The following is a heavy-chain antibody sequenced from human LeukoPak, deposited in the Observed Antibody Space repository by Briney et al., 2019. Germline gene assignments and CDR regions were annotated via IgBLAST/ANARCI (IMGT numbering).Heavy chain of an antibody. CDR3: ARTHRLNWFDP. V-gene: IGHV4-61*01. D-gene: IGHD2-21*02. Sequence: SETLSLTCTVSGGSVSSNHYYWSWIRQPPGRGLEWIAYIFYSGNTNYNPSLKSRVTISVDTSKNQFPLKLSSVTAADTAVYYCARTHRLNWFDPWGQGTLVTVSS. J-gene: IGHJ5*02. CDR1: GGSVSSNHYY. CDR2: IFYSGNT.